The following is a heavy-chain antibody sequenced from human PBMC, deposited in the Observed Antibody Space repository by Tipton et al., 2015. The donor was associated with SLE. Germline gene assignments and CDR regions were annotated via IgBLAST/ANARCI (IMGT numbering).Heavy chain of an antibody. CDR3: ARGVDSSGSSDY. J-gene: IGHJ4*02. V-gene: IGHV3-21*01. CDR2: INSDNTYI. CDR1: GFSFSYYT. Sequence: SLRLSCAASGFSFSYYTINWVRQAPGKGLEWVSSINSDNTYIPYADSVKGRFSISRDNAKNSLYLQMNSLRAEDTAVYYCARGVDSSGSSDYWGQGTLVTVSS. D-gene: IGHD3-22*01.